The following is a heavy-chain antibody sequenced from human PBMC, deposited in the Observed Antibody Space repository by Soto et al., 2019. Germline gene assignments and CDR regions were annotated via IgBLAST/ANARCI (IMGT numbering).Heavy chain of an antibody. Sequence: ASXKVSCKTCGYTVTSYGISGVRQAPGQGLEWMGWISAYNGNTNYAQKLQGRVTMTTDTSTSTAYMELRSLRSDDTAVYYCARDNSVAVAGTCYFDDWGQGTLVTVSS. CDR2: ISAYNGNT. D-gene: IGHD6-19*01. J-gene: IGHJ4*02. V-gene: IGHV1-18*01. CDR3: ARDNSVAVAGTCYFDD. CDR1: GYTVTSYG.